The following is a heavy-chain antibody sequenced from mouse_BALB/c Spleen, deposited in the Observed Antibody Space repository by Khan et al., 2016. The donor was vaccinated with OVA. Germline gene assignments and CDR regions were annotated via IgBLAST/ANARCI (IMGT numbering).Heavy chain of an antibody. V-gene: IGHV1-4*01. J-gene: IGHJ3*01. CDR3: VRDGAYHRNDGWFAY. CDR1: GYTFTSYT. CDR2: INPSNGYT. D-gene: IGHD2-14*01. Sequence: QVQLQQSGAELARPGASVKMSCKASGYTFTSYTIHWIKKRPGQGLEWIGYINPSNGYTNYNQKFKDKATLHTDKSSTPAYLQLSSLTSDDSAVYNCVRDGAYHRNDGWFAYWGQGTLVTVSA.